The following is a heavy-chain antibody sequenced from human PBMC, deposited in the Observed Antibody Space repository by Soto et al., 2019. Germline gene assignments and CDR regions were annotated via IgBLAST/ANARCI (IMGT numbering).Heavy chain of an antibody. CDR3: ARDLGYYDSSRYFDY. CDR2: ISSSDGII. J-gene: IGHJ4*02. Sequence: GGSLRLSCAASGFSFSDYYMSWIRQAPGKGLEWSSYISSSDGIIYYADSVKGRFTISRENAKNTLYLLMNSLRAEDTAVYYFARDLGYYDSSRYFDYWGQGTLVTVSS. CDR1: GFSFSDYY. D-gene: IGHD3-22*01. V-gene: IGHV3-11*01.